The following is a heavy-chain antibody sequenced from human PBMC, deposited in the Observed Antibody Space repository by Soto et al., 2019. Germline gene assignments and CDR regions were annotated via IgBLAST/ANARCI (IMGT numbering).Heavy chain of an antibody. CDR3: AITYYYGSGSSRYYYYYGMDV. J-gene: IGHJ6*02. CDR2: INPSGGST. V-gene: IGHV1-46*03. CDR1: GYTFTVYY. D-gene: IGHD3-10*01. Sequence: GASVKVSCKASGYTFTVYYMHWVRQAPGQGLEWMGIINPSGGSTSYAQKFQGRVTMTRDTSTSTVYMELSSLRSEDTAVYYCAITYYYGSGSSRYYYYYGMDVWGQGTTVTVSS.